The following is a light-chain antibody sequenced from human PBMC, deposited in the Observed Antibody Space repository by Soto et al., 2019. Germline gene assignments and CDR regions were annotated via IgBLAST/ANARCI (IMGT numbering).Light chain of an antibody. CDR1: SSDVGGYNY. CDR2: EVS. CDR3: SSYAGSNNVV. J-gene: IGLJ2*01. Sequence: QSALTQPPSASGSPGQSVTISCTGTSSDVGGYNYVSWYQQHPGKAPNLIFYEVSQRPSGVPDCFSGSKSGTTASLTAAGLQAEDEADYYCSSYAGSNNVVFGGGTKLTVL. V-gene: IGLV2-8*01.